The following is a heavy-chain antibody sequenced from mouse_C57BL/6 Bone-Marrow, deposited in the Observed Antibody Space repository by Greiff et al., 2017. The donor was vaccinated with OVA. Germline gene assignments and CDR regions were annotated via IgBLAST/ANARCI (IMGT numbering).Heavy chain of an antibody. Sequence: VQLQQPGAELVKPGASVKLSCKASGYTFTSYWMHWVKQRPGQGLEWIGMIHPNSGSTNYNEKFKSKATLTVDKSSSTAYMQLSSLTSEDSAVYYCARVYYGSFRFAYWGQGTLVTVSA. CDR3: ARVYYGSFRFAY. CDR2: IHPNSGST. J-gene: IGHJ3*01. D-gene: IGHD1-1*01. V-gene: IGHV1-64*01. CDR1: GYTFTSYW.